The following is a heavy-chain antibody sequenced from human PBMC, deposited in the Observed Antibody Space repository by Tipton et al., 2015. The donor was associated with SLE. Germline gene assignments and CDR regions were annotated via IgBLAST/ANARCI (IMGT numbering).Heavy chain of an antibody. V-gene: IGHV4-39*07. D-gene: IGHD2-15*01. Sequence: TLSLTCTVSGGSISSSSYYWGWIRQPPGKGLEWIGSIYYSGSTYYNPSLKSRVTISVDTSKNQFSLKLSSVTAADTAVYYCARVRSDSGGVVAATYAFDIWGQGAMVPVSS. CDR2: IYYSGST. CDR3: ARVRSDSGGVVAATYAFDI. CDR1: GGSISSSSYY. J-gene: IGHJ3*02.